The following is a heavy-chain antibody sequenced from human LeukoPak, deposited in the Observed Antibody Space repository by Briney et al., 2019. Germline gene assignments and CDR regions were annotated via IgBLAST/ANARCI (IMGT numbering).Heavy chain of an antibody. Sequence: GGSLRLSCAASGFTFSTYAMHWVRQAPGKGLEWVSVIWFDGSTQYYTDSVKGRFTISRDNSKNILFLQMNSLRAEDTAVYYCVRDPQINWNRPSPLSWGQGTLVTVSS. J-gene: IGHJ5*02. CDR2: IWFDGSTQ. V-gene: IGHV3-33*08. CDR3: VRDPQINWNRPSPLS. D-gene: IGHD1-20*01. CDR1: GFTFSTYA.